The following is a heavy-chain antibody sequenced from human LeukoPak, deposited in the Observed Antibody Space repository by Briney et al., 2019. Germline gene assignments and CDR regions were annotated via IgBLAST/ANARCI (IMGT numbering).Heavy chain of an antibody. CDR1: GYTFTTYD. Sequence: ASVKVSCKASGYTFTTYDINWVRQATGQGLEWMGWMNPNSGNTGYAHEFQGRVTMTRNTAINTAYMELSSLRSEDTAVYYCARVAGPIDYWGQGTLVTVSS. V-gene: IGHV1-8*01. D-gene: IGHD2-15*01. CDR2: MNPNSGNT. CDR3: ARVAGPIDY. J-gene: IGHJ4*02.